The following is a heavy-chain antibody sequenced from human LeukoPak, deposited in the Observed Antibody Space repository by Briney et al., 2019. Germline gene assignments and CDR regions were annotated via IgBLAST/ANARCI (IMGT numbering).Heavy chain of an antibody. D-gene: IGHD6-13*01. CDR3: ARGDSSSWPVGGYYFDY. Sequence: PSETLSLTCTVSGGSISSYYWSWIRRPPGKGLEWIGYIYYSGSTNYNPSLKSRVTISVDTSKNQFSLKLSSVTAADTAVYYCARGDSSSWPVGGYYFDYWGQGTLVTVSS. CDR2: IYYSGST. V-gene: IGHV4-59*01. J-gene: IGHJ4*02. CDR1: GGSISSYY.